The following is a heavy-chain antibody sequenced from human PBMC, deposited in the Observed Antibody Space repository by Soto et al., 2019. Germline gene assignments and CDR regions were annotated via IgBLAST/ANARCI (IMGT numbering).Heavy chain of an antibody. Sequence: QITLKESGPPLVKPTQTLTLTCTFSGFSLSSTRMAVGWIRQPPGKALEWLALIYWDDDKRYSPFLKSRLTITKDTYKNQVVLTMSNMGPVDTARYYCAHIVVAGLGYYFDYWGQGTLVTVSS. CDR3: AHIVVAGLGYYFDY. CDR1: GFSLSSTRMA. V-gene: IGHV2-5*02. J-gene: IGHJ4*02. CDR2: IYWDDDK. D-gene: IGHD6-19*01.